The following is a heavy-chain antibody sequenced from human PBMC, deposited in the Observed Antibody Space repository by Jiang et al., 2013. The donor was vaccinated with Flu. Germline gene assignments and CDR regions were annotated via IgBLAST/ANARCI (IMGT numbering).Heavy chain of an antibody. V-gene: IGHV5-51*01. J-gene: IGHJ3*02. Sequence: TSYWIGWVRQMPGKGLEWMGIIYPGDSDTRYSPSFQGQVTISADKSISTAYLQWSSLKASDTAMYYCASPQIAAAGSAFDIWGQGTMVTVSS. CDR2: IYPGDSDT. CDR1: TSYW. CDR3: ASPQIAAAGSAFDI. D-gene: IGHD6-13*01.